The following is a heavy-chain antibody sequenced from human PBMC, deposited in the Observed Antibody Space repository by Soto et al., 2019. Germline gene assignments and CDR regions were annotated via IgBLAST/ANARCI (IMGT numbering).Heavy chain of an antibody. J-gene: IGHJ4*02. CDR3: VSGYPWVGFDY. D-gene: IGHD5-18*01. Sequence: SETLSLTCTVSGGSISSSDYYWGWIRQPPGKGLEWIGNIYYSGSASYNPSLKSRVTISVDTSKNQVSLKLSSVTAADTAVYNCVSGYPWVGFDYWGQGTLVTLSS. CDR1: GGSISSSDYY. CDR2: IYYSGSA. V-gene: IGHV4-39*01.